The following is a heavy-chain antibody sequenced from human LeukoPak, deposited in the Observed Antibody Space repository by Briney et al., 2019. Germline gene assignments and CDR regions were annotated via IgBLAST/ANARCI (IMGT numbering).Heavy chain of an antibody. Sequence: PGGSLRLSCAASGFTFSSYSMNWVRQAPGKGLVWVSRINVDGSTTVYADSVKGRFTVSRDNAKNALYLQMNSLRAEDTAVYYCRHGDSSGDYWGQGTLVTVSS. D-gene: IGHD6-6*01. CDR3: RHGDSSGDY. CDR2: INVDGSTT. J-gene: IGHJ4*02. CDR1: GFTFSSYS. V-gene: IGHV3-74*01.